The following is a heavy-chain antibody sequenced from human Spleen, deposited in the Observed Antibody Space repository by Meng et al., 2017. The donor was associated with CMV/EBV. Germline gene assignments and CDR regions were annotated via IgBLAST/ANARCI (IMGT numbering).Heavy chain of an antibody. CDR1: GYTFISYG. D-gene: IGHD4-23*01. CDR2: ISGYNGNT. J-gene: IGHJ4*02. CDR3: ARDIGGSDDY. Sequence: ASVKVSCKTSGYTFISYGISWVRQAPGQGLEWMGWISGYNGNTDYAQKFQGRVTMTTDTSTSTVYMELRSLRSDDTAVYYCARDIGGSDDYWGQGTLVTVSS. V-gene: IGHV1-18*01.